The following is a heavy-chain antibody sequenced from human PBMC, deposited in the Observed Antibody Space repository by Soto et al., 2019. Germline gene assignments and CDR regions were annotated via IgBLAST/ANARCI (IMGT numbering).Heavy chain of an antibody. V-gene: IGHV4-34*01. CDR1: GGSFSGYY. D-gene: IGHD4-17*01. CDR2: INHSGST. Sequence: PSETLSLTCAVYGGSFSGYYWSWIRQPPGKGLEWIGEINHSGSTNYNPSLKSRVTISVDTSKNQFSLKLSSVTAADTAVYYCAREANDGDYYYYYYYMDVWGKGTTVTVSS. CDR3: AREANDGDYYYYYYYMDV. J-gene: IGHJ6*03.